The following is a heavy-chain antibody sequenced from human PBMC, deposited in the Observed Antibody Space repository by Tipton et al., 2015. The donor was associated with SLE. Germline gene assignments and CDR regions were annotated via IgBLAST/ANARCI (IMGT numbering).Heavy chain of an antibody. V-gene: IGHV1-8*03. CDR1: GGTFSSYV. D-gene: IGHD6-25*01. Sequence: QLVQSGAEVKKPGASVKVSCKASGGTFSSYVISWVRQAPGQGLEWMGWMNPNSGNTGYAQKFQGRVTITRNTSISTAYMELSSLRSEDTAVYYCARGGSDMDVWGKGTTVTVSS. J-gene: IGHJ6*03. CDR3: ARGGSDMDV. CDR2: MNPNSGNT.